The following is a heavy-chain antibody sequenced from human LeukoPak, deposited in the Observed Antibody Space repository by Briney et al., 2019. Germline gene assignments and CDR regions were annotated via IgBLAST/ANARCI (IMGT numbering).Heavy chain of an antibody. CDR2: IYHNGST. CDR3: ARDTGSPEYYFDY. Sequence: SETLSLTCTVSGYSISSGYYWGWIRQPPGKGLEWIGSIYHNGSTYYNPSLKSRVTISVDTSKNQFSLKLSSVTAADTAVYYCARDTGSPEYYFDYWGQGTLVTVSS. D-gene: IGHD1-14*01. J-gene: IGHJ4*02. V-gene: IGHV4-38-2*02. CDR1: GYSISSGYY.